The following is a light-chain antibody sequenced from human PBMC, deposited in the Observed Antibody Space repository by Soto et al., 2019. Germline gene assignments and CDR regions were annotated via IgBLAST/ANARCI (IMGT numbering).Light chain of an antibody. CDR3: QQRTNWQLT. CDR2: DVS. CDR1: QSVSKY. J-gene: IGKJ4*01. Sequence: EVVLTQSPATLSLSPGERATLSCRASQSVSKYLAWYQQRPGQAPRLLIFDVSYRATGTPARFSGSGSGTDFTLTISSLEPEDFAVYYCQQRTNWQLTFGGGTRVEIK. V-gene: IGKV3-11*01.